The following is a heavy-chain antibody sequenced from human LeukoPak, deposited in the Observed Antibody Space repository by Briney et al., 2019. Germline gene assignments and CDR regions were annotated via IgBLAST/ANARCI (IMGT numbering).Heavy chain of an antibody. CDR1: GFTFDDYG. CDR2: INWNGGST. D-gene: IGHD5-24*01. CDR3: ARVRDGYYYYYYMDV. J-gene: IGHJ6*03. V-gene: IGHV3-20*04. Sequence: GGSLRLSCAASGFTFDDYGMSWVRQAPGKGLEWVSGINWNGGSTGYADSVKGRFTISRDNAKNSLYLQMNSLRAEDTALYYCARVRDGYYYYYYMDVWGKGTTVTVSS.